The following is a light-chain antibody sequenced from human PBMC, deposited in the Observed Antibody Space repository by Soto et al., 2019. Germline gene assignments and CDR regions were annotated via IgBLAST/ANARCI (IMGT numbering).Light chain of an antibody. CDR2: TTN. CDR3: VLYMGGGIWV. Sequence: QTVVTQEPSFSVSPGGTVTLTCGLSSGSVSTSYYPSWYQQTPGQAPRTLIYTTNSRSSGVPDRFTGSILGNKAALTITGAQANDESDYYCVLYMGGGIWVLGGGTKGDRP. J-gene: IGLJ2*01. CDR1: SGSVSTSYY. V-gene: IGLV8-61*01.